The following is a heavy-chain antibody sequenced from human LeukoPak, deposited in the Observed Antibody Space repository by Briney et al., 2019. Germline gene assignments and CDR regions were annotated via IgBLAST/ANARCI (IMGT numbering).Heavy chain of an antibody. J-gene: IGHJ3*02. D-gene: IGHD4-17*01. CDR1: GGSISSYY. CDR3: AREGVGDYGSFDI. Sequence: PSETLSLTCTVSGGSISSYYWSWIRQPPGKGLEWIGYIYYSGSTNYNPPLKSRVTISVDTSKNQFSLKLSSVTAADTAVYYCAREGVGDYGSFDIWGQGTMVTVSS. V-gene: IGHV4-59*01. CDR2: IYYSGST.